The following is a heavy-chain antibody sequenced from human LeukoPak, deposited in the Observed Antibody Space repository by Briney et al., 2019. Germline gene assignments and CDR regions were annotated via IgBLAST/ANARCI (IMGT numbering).Heavy chain of an antibody. CDR2: IISSSSYI. Sequence: GGSLRLSCAASGFTFSSYSMNWVRQAPGKGLEWVSSIISSSSYIYYANSVKGRFTISRDNAKNSLYLQMNSLRAEDTAVYYCARARHYDFWSGYYMGTSFDYWGQGTLVTVSS. J-gene: IGHJ4*02. CDR1: GFTFSSYS. CDR3: ARARHYDFWSGYYMGTSFDY. D-gene: IGHD3-3*01. V-gene: IGHV3-21*01.